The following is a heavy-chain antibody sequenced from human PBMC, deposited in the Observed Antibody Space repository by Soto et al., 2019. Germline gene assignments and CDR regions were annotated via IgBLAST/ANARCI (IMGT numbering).Heavy chain of an antibody. J-gene: IGHJ3*02. Sequence: GGSLRLSFAASGFTFISYSMNWVRQAPGKALEWVSSISSSSSYIYYADSVKGRFTISRDNSKNTLYLQMNSLRAEDTAVYYCARESTIFGVVTSDAFDIWGQGTMVTVSS. V-gene: IGHV3-21*01. D-gene: IGHD3-3*01. CDR1: GFTFISYS. CDR3: ARESTIFGVVTSDAFDI. CDR2: ISSSSSYI.